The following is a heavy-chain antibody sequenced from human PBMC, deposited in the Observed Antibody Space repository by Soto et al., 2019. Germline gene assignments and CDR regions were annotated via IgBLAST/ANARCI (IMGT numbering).Heavy chain of an antibody. CDR3: ARHPLITMVRGVIIWHYYYYGMDV. J-gene: IGHJ6*02. V-gene: IGHV4-39*01. CDR2: IYYSGST. CDR1: GGSISSSSYY. Sequence: SETLSLTCTVSGGSISSSSYYWGWIRQPPGKGLEWIGSIYYSGSTYYNPSLKSRVTISVDTSKNQFSLKLSSVTAADTAVYYCARHPLITMVRGVIIWHYYYYGMDVWGQGTTVTVSS. D-gene: IGHD3-10*01.